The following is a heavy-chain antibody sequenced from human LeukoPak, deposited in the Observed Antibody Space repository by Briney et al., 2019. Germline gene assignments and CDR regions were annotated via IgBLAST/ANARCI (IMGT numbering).Heavy chain of an antibody. CDR2: IKQDGSEK. D-gene: IGHD3-10*01. CDR1: GFTFSSYW. V-gene: IGHV3-7*01. J-gene: IGHJ4*02. CDR3: ARDWPGIGGY. Sequence: GSLILSCAVSGFTFSSYWMSWVRQAPGKGLEWVANIKQDGSEKYYVDSVKGRFTISRDNAKNSLYLQMNSLRAEDTAVYYCARDWPGIGGYWGQGTLVTVSS.